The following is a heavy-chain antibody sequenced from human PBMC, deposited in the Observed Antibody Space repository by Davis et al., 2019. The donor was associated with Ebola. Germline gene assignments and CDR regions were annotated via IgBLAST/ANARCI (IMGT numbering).Heavy chain of an antibody. D-gene: IGHD3-10*01. CDR2: INQDGSQI. Sequence: GESLKISCAASGFSFSSYWMSWVRQAPGKGLEWVANINQDGSQINYVDSVRGRFTISRDNAKNALYLQMNSLRAEDTAVYYCARGIWFGELLGMDVWGQGTTVTVSS. V-gene: IGHV3-7*01. CDR1: GFSFSSYW. J-gene: IGHJ6*02. CDR3: ARGIWFGELLGMDV.